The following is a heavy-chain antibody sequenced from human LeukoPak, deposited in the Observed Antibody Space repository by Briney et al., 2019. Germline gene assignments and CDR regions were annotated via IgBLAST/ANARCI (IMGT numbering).Heavy chain of an antibody. CDR3: EREEQQLRGFCFDY. Sequence: SETLSLTCTVSGGSISSYYWSWTRQPAGKGLEWIGRIYTSGSTNYNPSLKSRVTISVDTSKNQFSLKLSSVTAADTAVYYCEREEQQLRGFCFDYWGQGTLVTVSS. V-gene: IGHV4-4*07. J-gene: IGHJ4*02. CDR1: GGSISSYY. CDR2: IYTSGST. D-gene: IGHD6-13*01.